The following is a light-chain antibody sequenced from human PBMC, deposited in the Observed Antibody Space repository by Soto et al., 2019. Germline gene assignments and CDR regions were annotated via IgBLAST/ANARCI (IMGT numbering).Light chain of an antibody. CDR3: QHFAKSWT. CDR1: HNIERW. Sequence: IQMTQSPSTLSASVGDRVTITCRASHNIERWMAWYQQKRGRAPSLLLFDATTLHSGVPSRFSGGGSGTEFTLTINGLQPDDFATYYCQHFAKSWTFGQGTTVEIK. J-gene: IGKJ1*01. V-gene: IGKV1-5*01. CDR2: DAT.